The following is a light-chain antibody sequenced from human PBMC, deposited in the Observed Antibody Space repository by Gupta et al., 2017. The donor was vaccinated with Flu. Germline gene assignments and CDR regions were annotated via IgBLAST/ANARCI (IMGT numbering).Light chain of an antibody. J-gene: IGKJ1*01. Sequence: PATLSLSPGERATLSCTASQSVYNYLAWYQQKPGQAPRLLIYDASARASGIPARFSGSGSGTDFTLTISSLEPEDFAVYYCQQRRNWPRTFGQGTNVEI. CDR1: QSVYNY. CDR2: DAS. V-gene: IGKV3-11*01. CDR3: QQRRNWPRT.